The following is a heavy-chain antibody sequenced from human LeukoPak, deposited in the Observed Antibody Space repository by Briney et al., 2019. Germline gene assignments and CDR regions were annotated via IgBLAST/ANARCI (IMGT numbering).Heavy chain of an antibody. J-gene: IGHJ4*02. V-gene: IGHV4-39*01. D-gene: IGHD3-22*01. CDR3: ARYDSSGYYLGKVDY. CDR2: IYYSGST. CDR1: GGSISSSSYY. Sequence: SETLSLTCTVSGGSISSSSYYWGWIRQPPGKGLEWIGSIYYSGSTYYNPSLKSRVTISVDTSKNQFSLKLSSVTAADTAVHYCARYDSSGYYLGKVDYWGQGTLVTVSS.